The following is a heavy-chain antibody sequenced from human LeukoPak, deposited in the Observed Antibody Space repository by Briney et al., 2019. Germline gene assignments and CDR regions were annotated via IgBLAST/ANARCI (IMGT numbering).Heavy chain of an antibody. Sequence: GRSLRLSCAASGFTFSSYGMHWVRQAPGKGLEWVAVISYDGSNKYYADSVKGRFTISRDNSKNTLYLQMNSLRAEDTAVYYCIITMVRGVIIRDYWGQGTLVTVSS. CDR2: ISYDGSNK. D-gene: IGHD3-10*01. CDR1: GFTFSSYG. CDR3: IITMVRGVIIRDY. V-gene: IGHV3-30*03. J-gene: IGHJ4*02.